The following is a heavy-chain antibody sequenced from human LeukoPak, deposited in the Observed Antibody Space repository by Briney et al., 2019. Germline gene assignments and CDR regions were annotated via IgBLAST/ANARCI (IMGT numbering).Heavy chain of an antibody. CDR2: INPDNGVT. V-gene: IGHV1-2*02. CDR1: GYTFTDYY. Sequence: ASVKVSCRASGYTFTDYYIHWVRQAPGQGLEWKGWINPDNGVTNYAQKFQGRVTMTRDTSIRTVYMDLSRLRSDDTAVFYCTREARVGNWFDPWGQGTQVTVSS. CDR3: TREARVGNWFDP. D-gene: IGHD2-2*01. J-gene: IGHJ5*02.